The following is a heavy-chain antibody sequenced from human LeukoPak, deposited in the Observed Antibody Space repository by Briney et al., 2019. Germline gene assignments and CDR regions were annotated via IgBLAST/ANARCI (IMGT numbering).Heavy chain of an antibody. CDR2: IYHSGSA. CDR3: ARVVPSYYDGSGYYFDY. D-gene: IGHD3-22*01. CDR1: GGSIGSGNYY. V-gene: IGHV4-31*03. Sequence: SQTLSLTCTVSGGSIGSGNYYWSWIRQHPGQGLEWIGYIYHSGSAYYNPPLKSRLTTSVDPSKNQFSLKLSSVTAADTAVYYCARVVPSYYDGSGYYFDYWGQGARVTVSS. J-gene: IGHJ4*02.